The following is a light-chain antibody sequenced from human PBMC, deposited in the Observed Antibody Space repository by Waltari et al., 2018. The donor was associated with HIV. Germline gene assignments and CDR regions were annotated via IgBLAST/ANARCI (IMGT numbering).Light chain of an antibody. CDR2: EVA. J-gene: IGLJ6*01. CDR3: CSSIGSANPVPL. CDR1: NTDLETYNF. V-gene: IGLV2-23*02. Sequence: HSALTQPASVSGPLGQSITISCSGTNTDLETYNFVSWYQRLPGQAPKLLIFEVAKRPSGISGSFSGANFGETAYPTIPGLPPEDGVLYFCCSSIGSANPVPLFG.